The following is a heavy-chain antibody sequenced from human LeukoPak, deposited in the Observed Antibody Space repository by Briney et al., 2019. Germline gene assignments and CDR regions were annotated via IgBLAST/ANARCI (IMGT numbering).Heavy chain of an antibody. CDR1: GYTFTSYG. J-gene: IGHJ4*01. V-gene: IGHV1-18*01. CDR2: INAYNGNT. Sequence: GASVKVSCKASGYTFTSYGISWVRQAPGQGLEWMGWINAYNGNTNYAQKLQGRVTMTTDTSTSTDYMELRSLRSDDTAVYYCARELDYGSGSYCHCWGQGTLVTVSS. D-gene: IGHD3-10*01. CDR3: ARELDYGSGSYCHC.